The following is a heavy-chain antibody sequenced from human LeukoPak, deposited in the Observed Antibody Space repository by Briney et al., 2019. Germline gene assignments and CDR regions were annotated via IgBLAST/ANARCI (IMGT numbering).Heavy chain of an antibody. CDR2: ISAYNGNT. CDR1: GYTFTSYG. D-gene: IGHD3-22*01. V-gene: IGHV1-18*01. CDR3: AREYGNYYDSSGYSVDY. J-gene: IGHJ4*02. Sequence: ASVKVSCKASGYTFTSYGISWVRQAPGQGLEWMGWISAYNGNTNYAQKLQGRVTMTTDTSTSTAYMELRSLRSDDTAVYYCAREYGNYYDSSGYSVDYWGQGTLVTVSS.